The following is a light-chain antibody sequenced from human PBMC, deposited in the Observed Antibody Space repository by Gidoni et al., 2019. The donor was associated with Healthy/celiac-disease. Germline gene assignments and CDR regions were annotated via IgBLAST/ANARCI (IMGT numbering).Light chain of an antibody. CDR1: QSVSSSY. CDR3: QQYGSSPRMYT. Sequence: EIVLTQSPGPLSLSPGERATLSCRASQSVSSSYLAWYQQKPGQAPRLLIYGASSRATGIPDRFSGSGSGTDFTLTISRLEPEDFAVYYCQQYGSSPRMYTFGQGTKLEIK. V-gene: IGKV3-20*01. J-gene: IGKJ2*01. CDR2: GAS.